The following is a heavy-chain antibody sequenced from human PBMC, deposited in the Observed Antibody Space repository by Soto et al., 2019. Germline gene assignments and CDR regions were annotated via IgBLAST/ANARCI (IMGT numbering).Heavy chain of an antibody. D-gene: IGHD3-3*01. CDR2: INHSGST. CDR1: GGSFSGYY. Sequence: SETLSLTCAVYGGSFSGYYWSWIRQPPGKGLEWIGEINHSGSTNYNPSLKSRVTISVDTSKNQFSLKLSSVTAADTAVYYCARGLRVGGPIFGVVITHYYYYGMDVWGQGTTVTVSS. CDR3: ARGLRVGGPIFGVVITHYYYYGMDV. V-gene: IGHV4-34*01. J-gene: IGHJ6*02.